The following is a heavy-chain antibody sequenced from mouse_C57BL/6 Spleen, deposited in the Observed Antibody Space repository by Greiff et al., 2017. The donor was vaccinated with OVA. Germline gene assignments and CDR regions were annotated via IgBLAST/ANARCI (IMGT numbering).Heavy chain of an antibody. CDR3: AEDYAMDY. J-gene: IGHJ4*01. V-gene: IGHV5-17*01. Sequence: EVKLMESGGGLVKPGGSLKLSCAASGFTFSDYGMHWVRQAPEKGLEWVAYISSGSSTIYYADTVKGRFTISRDNAKNTLFLQMTSLRSEDTAMYYCAEDYAMDYWGQGTSVTVSS. CDR2: ISSGSSTI. CDR1: GFTFSDYG.